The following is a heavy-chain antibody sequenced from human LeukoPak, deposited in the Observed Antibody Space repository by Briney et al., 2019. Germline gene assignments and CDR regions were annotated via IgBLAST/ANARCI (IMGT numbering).Heavy chain of an antibody. CDR2: ISAYNGNT. D-gene: IGHD3-3*02. CDR3: ARDFSTFSSDP. CDR1: GYTFTSYD. V-gene: IGHV1-18*01. Sequence: ASVKVSCKASGYTFTSYDINWVRQATGQGLEWMGWISAYNGNTNYAQKLQGRVTMTTDTSTSTAYMELRSLRSDDTAVYYCARDFSTFSSDPWGQGTLVTVSS. J-gene: IGHJ5*02.